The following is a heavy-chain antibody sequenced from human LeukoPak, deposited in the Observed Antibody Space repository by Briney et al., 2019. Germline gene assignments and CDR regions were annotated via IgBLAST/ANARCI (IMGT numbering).Heavy chain of an antibody. CDR1: GYTFTGYY. V-gene: IGHV1-2*02. Sequence: WASVKVSCKASGYTFTGYYMHWVRQAPGQGLEWMGWINPSSGGTNYAQKFQGRVTMTRDTSISTAYMELSRLRSDDTAVYYCAREIRFLEWLPKGGYFDYWGQGTLVTVSS. CDR2: INPSSGGT. CDR3: AREIRFLEWLPKGGYFDY. D-gene: IGHD3-3*01. J-gene: IGHJ4*02.